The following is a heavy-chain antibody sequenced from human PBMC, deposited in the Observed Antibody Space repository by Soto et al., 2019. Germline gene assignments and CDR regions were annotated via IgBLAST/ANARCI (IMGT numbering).Heavy chain of an antibody. V-gene: IGHV1-3*01. CDR3: ARDPTLDY. Sequence: QVQFVQSGAEVKKPGASVKISCKASGNSFSSITIHWVRQAPGQRPEWMAWISGGNGNTKYSQKFQGRVIVTRGTSASTAYMELSSLTSEDTATYYCARDPTLDYWGQGTLVSVSS. J-gene: IGHJ4*02. CDR1: GNSFSSIT. CDR2: ISGGNGNT.